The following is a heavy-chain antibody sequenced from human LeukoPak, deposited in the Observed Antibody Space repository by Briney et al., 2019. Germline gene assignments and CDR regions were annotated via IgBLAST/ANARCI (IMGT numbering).Heavy chain of an antibody. J-gene: IGHJ4*02. V-gene: IGHV3-30*18. Sequence: GRSLRLSCAASGFTFSSYGMHWVRQAPGKGLEWVAVISYDGSNKYYADSVKGRFTISGDNSKNTLYLQMNSLRAEDTAVYYCAKDWYSSSWYTIDYWGQGTLVTVSS. CDR1: GFTFSSYG. CDR3: AKDWYSSSWYTIDY. CDR2: ISYDGSNK. D-gene: IGHD6-13*01.